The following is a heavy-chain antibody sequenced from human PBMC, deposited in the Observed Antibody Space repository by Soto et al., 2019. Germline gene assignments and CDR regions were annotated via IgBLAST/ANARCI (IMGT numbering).Heavy chain of an antibody. V-gene: IGHV1-18*01. Sequence: ASVKGSCKASGYNLTSYGISWVRQAPGQGLEWMGWISPYNGNTNYAQKFQGRVTVTTDTSTSTAYMELRSLRSDDTAVYYCARDPSVVVVAGWFDPWGQGTLVTVSS. D-gene: IGHD2-15*01. CDR3: ARDPSVVVVAGWFDP. CDR1: GYNLTSYG. J-gene: IGHJ5*02. CDR2: ISPYNGNT.